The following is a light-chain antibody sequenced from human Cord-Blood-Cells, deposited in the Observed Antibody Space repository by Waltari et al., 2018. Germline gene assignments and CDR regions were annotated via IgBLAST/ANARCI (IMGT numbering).Light chain of an antibody. J-gene: IGKJ1*01. CDR1: QSLLDSDDGNTY. Sequence: DIVMTQTPLSLPVTPGEPASISCRSSQSLLDSDDGNTYLDWYLQKPGQSPQLLIYTPSYRASGVPDRFSGSGSGTDFTLKISRVEAEDVGVYYCMQRIEFPRTFGQGTKVEIK. CDR3: MQRIEFPRT. CDR2: TPS. V-gene: IGKV2-40*01.